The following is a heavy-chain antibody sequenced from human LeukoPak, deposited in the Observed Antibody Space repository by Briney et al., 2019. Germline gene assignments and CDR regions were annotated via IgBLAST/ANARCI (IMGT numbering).Heavy chain of an antibody. J-gene: IGHJ4*02. CDR3: AKVGAAGTGDFDY. D-gene: IGHD6-13*01. CDR2: ISVSGGST. CDR1: GFTFSSYA. Sequence: GGSLRLSCAASGFTFSSYAMNWVRQAPGKGLEWVSAISVSGGSTYYADSVKGRFTISRDNSKNTLYLQMNSLRAEDTAIYYCAKVGAAGTGDFDYWGQGTLVTVSS. V-gene: IGHV3-23*01.